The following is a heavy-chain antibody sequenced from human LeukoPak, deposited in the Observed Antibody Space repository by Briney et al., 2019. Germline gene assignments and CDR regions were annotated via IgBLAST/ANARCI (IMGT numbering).Heavy chain of an antibody. CDR2: IYYSGST. CDR1: GGSISSYY. V-gene: IGHV4-59*08. CDR3: ARNSGYAGDAFDI. D-gene: IGHD5-12*01. J-gene: IGHJ3*02. Sequence: PSETLSLTCTVSGGSISSYYWSWIRQPPGKGLEWIGYIYYSGSTNYNPSLKSQVTISVDTSKNQFSLKLSSVTAADTAVYYCARNSGYAGDAFDIWGQGTMVTVSS.